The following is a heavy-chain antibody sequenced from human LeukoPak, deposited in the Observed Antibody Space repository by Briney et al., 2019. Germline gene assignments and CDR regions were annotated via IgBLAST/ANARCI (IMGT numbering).Heavy chain of an antibody. CDR1: GFTFSNAW. CDR2: IKSKTDGGTT. J-gene: IGHJ3*02. V-gene: IGHV3-15*01. CDR3: TACPGGSFSDAFDI. Sequence: GGSLRLSCAASGFTFSNAWMSWVRQAPGKGLEWVGRIKSKTDGGTTDYAAPVKGRFTISRDDSKNTLYLQMNSLKTEDTAVYYCTACPGGSFSDAFDIWGQGTMVTVSS. D-gene: IGHD4-23*01.